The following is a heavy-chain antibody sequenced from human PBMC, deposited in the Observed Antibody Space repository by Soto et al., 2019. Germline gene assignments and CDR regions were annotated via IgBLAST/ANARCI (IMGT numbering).Heavy chain of an antibody. D-gene: IGHD3-10*01. CDR3: AKDLIGITMVRGAKQTYYYYYMDV. CDR2: ISGSGGST. J-gene: IGHJ6*03. Sequence: GGSLRLSCAASGFTFSSYAMSWVRQAPGKGLEWVSAISGSGGSTYYADSVKGRFTISRDNSKNTLYLQMNSLRAEDKAVYYCAKDLIGITMVRGAKQTYYYYYMDVWGKGTTVTVSS. CDR1: GFTFSSYA. V-gene: IGHV3-23*01.